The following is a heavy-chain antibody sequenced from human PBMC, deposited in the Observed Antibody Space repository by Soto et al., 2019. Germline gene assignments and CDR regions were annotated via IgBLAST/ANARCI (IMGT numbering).Heavy chain of an antibody. CDR3: AKGDLDFWSGSKFDY. V-gene: IGHV3-23*01. D-gene: IGHD3-3*01. CDR2: ISGSGGST. Sequence: GGSLRLSCAASGFTFSSYAMSWVRQAPGKGLEWVSAISGSGGSTYYADSVKGRFTISRDNSKNTLYLQMNSLRAEDTAVYYCAKGDLDFWSGSKFDYWGQGTLVTVSS. J-gene: IGHJ4*02. CDR1: GFTFSSYA.